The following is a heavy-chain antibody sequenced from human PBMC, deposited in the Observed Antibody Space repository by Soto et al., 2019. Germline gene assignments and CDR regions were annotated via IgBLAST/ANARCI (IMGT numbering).Heavy chain of an antibody. CDR1: GGSFSGYY. CDR2: INHSGST. V-gene: IGHV4-34*01. CDR3: ARGQPPEAARGGRRGDY. Sequence: SETLSLTCAVYGGSFSGYYWSWIRQPPGKGLEWIGEINHSGSTNYNPSLKSRVTISVDTSKNQFSLKLSSVTAADTAVYYCARGQPPEAARGGRRGDYWGQGTLVTVSS. D-gene: IGHD6-6*01. J-gene: IGHJ4*02.